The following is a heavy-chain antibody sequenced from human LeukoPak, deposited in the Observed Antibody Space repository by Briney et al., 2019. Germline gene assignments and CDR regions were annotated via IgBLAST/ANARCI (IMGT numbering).Heavy chain of an antibody. Sequence: PSETLSLTXTVSGGSISSYYWSWIRQPAGKGLEWIGRIYTSGTTDYNPSLKSRVTMSVDTSKNQFSLKLSSVTAADTAVYYCARSFLEWNNWFDPWGQGTLVTVSS. CDR1: GGSISSYY. V-gene: IGHV4-4*07. CDR2: IYTSGTT. J-gene: IGHJ5*02. CDR3: ARSFLEWNNWFDP. D-gene: IGHD3-3*01.